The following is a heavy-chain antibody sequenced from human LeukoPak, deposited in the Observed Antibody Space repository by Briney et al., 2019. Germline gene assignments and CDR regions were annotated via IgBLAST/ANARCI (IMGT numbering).Heavy chain of an antibody. CDR2: IYHTGST. Sequence: SETLSLTCTVSGYSISSGYYWGWIRQPPGKGLEWIGSIYHTGSTYYNPSLKSRVTISVDTSKNQFSLKLSSVTAADTAVYYCARAYSSSWYFNWFDPWGQGTLVTVSS. D-gene: IGHD6-13*01. CDR1: GYSISSGYY. J-gene: IGHJ5*02. CDR3: ARAYSSSWYFNWFDP. V-gene: IGHV4-38-2*02.